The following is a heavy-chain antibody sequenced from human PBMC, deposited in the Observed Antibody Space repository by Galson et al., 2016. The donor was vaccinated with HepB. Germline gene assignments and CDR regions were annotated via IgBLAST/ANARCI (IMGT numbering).Heavy chain of an antibody. CDR3: ARHLRVGSGAHRDVFDI. CDR2: ISPSGWSS. CDR1: GFTFGSYA. D-gene: IGHD4/OR15-4a*01. V-gene: IGHV3-23*01. J-gene: IGHJ3*02. Sequence: SLRLSCAASGFTFGSYAMTWVRQAPGKGLTWVSSISPSGWSSHNADSVKGRFTTSRDNSKFTLYLQMNSLRAEDTAVYYCARHLRVGSGAHRDVFDIWGQGTTVTVSS.